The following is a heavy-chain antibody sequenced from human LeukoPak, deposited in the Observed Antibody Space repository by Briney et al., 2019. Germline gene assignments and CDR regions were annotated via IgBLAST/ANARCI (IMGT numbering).Heavy chain of an antibody. CDR2: IKSKTDGGTT. CDR3: TTEVDTAMVVFDY. CDR1: GFTFSNAW. J-gene: IGHJ4*02. D-gene: IGHD5-18*01. V-gene: IGHV3-15*01. Sequence: GGSLRLSCAASGFTFSNAWMSWVRQAPGKGLEWVGRIKSKTDGGTTGYAAPVKGRFTISRDDSKNTLYLQMNSLKTEDTAVYYCTTEVDTAMVVFDYWGQGTLVTVSS.